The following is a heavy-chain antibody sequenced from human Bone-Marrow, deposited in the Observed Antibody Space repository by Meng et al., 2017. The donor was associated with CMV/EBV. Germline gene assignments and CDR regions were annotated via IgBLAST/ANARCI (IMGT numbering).Heavy chain of an antibody. Sequence: AASGFGFNSSAMNWVRQAPGRGLEWVSAMSSSGDSTFYADSVKGRFIISRDISKNTLYLQMNSLRADDTAVYYCAKAALGDYRYFQDWGQGTLVTVSS. D-gene: IGHD4-17*01. CDR3: AKAALGDYRYFQD. J-gene: IGHJ1*01. CDR1: GFGFNSSA. CDR2: MSSSGDST. V-gene: IGHV3-23*01.